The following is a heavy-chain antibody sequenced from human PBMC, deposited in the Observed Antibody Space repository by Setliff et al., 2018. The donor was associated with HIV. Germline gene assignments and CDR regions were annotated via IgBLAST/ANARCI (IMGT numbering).Heavy chain of an antibody. Sequence: PGESLKISCAASGFTFSSYAMHWVRQAPGKGLEWVAVVSYGGTNTYYADSVKGRFTISRDNAQNSLYLQMNSLRAEDTAVYYCARGAYGSGSYEINFWGQGTLVTVSS. CDR1: GFTFSSYA. V-gene: IGHV3-30*14. D-gene: IGHD3-10*01. CDR3: ARGAYGSGSYEINF. J-gene: IGHJ4*02. CDR2: VSYGGTNT.